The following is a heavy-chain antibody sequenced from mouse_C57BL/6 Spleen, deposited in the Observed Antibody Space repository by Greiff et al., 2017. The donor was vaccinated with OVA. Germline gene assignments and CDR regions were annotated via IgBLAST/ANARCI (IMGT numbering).Heavy chain of an antibody. CDR2: ISSGSSTI. CDR1: GFTFSDYG. D-gene: IGHD2-4*01. J-gene: IGHJ4*01. Sequence: EVKLQESGGGLVKPGGSLKLSCAASGFTFSDYGMHWVRQAPEKGLEWVAYISSGSSTIYYADTVKGRFTISRDNAKNTLFLQMTSLRSEDTAMYYCARYDYDVRAMDYWGQGTSVTVSS. CDR3: ARYDYDVRAMDY. V-gene: IGHV5-17*01.